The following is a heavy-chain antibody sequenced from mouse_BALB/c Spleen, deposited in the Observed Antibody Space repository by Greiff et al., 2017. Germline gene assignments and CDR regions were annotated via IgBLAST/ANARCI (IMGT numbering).Heavy chain of an antibody. V-gene: IGHV2-9*02. CDR2: IWAGGST. D-gene: IGHD1-1*01. J-gene: IGHJ1*01. CDR1: GFSLTSYG. CDR3: ARGGYYGSSYEYFDV. Sequence: VQLQQSGPGLVAPSQSLSITCTVSGFSLTSYGVHWVRQPPGKGLEWLGVIWAGGSTNYNSALMSRLSISKDNSKSQVFLKMNSLQTDDTAMYYCARGGYYGSSYEYFDVWGAGTTVTVSS.